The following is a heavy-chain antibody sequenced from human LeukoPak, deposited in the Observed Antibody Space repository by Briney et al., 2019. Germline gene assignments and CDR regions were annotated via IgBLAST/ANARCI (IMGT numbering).Heavy chain of an antibody. Sequence: GGSLRLSCAASGFTFSSYAMSWVRQASGKGLEWVSIISGSGGSTYYADSVKGRFTISRDNSKNTLYLQMNSLRAEDTAVYYCAKGEPQQWELLGTFDYWGQGTLVTVSS. V-gene: IGHV3-23*01. CDR1: GFTFSSYA. CDR2: ISGSGGST. J-gene: IGHJ4*02. D-gene: IGHD1-26*01. CDR3: AKGEPQQWELLGTFDY.